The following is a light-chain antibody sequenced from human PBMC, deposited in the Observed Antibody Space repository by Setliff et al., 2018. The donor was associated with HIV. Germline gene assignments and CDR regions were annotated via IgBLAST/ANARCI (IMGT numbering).Light chain of an antibody. CDR2: END. CDR3: GTWDSRLSAV. V-gene: IGLV1-51*01. J-gene: IGLJ3*02. CDR1: RSNIGNNY. Sequence: QSVLTQPPSVSAAPGQKVTISCSGNRSNIGNNYVSWYQHFPGTAPKLLVYENDKRPSGIPDRFSGSKSGTSATLGITGLQTGDEADYYCGTWDSRLSAVFGGGTKVTV.